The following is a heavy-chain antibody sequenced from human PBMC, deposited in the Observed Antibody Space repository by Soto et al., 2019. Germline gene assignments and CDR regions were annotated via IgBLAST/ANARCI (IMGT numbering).Heavy chain of an antibody. V-gene: IGHV1-69*13. Sequence: SVKVSCKASGGTFSTNAISWVRQAPGQGLEWMGGIIPIFGTANYAQKFQGRVTITADESTSTAYMELSSLRSEDTAVYYCARQFDSDTSGYYYAYWGQGTLVTVS. CDR1: GGTFSTNA. CDR2: IIPIFGTA. J-gene: IGHJ4*02. CDR3: ARQFDSDTSGYYYAY. D-gene: IGHD3-22*01.